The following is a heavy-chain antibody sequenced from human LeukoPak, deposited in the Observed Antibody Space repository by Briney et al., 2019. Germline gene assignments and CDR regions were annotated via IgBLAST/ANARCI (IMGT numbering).Heavy chain of an antibody. V-gene: IGHV3-48*03. Sequence: GGSLRLSCAASGFTFSSYEMNWVRQAPGKGLEWVSYISGSGFTIYYADSVKGRFTISRDNAKNSLYLQMNSLRAEDTAVYYCARDLYRIVVVPHYFDYWGQGTLVTVSS. J-gene: IGHJ4*02. CDR2: ISGSGFTI. D-gene: IGHD3-22*01. CDR1: GFTFSSYE. CDR3: ARDLYRIVVVPHYFDY.